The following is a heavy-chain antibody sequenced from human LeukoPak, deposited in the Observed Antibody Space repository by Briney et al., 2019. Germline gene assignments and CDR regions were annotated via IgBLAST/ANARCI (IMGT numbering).Heavy chain of an antibody. D-gene: IGHD2-21*01. CDR3: ARDDSIKGDAFDI. Sequence: PSETLSLTCTVSGGSISSSGYYWGWIRQSPGEGLEWIGNIYYSGITYYNPSLKSRVTISVDTSKNQFSLKLSSVTAADTAVYYCARDDSIKGDAFDIWGQGTMVTVSS. CDR2: IYYSGIT. J-gene: IGHJ3*02. V-gene: IGHV4-39*07. CDR1: GGSISSSGYY.